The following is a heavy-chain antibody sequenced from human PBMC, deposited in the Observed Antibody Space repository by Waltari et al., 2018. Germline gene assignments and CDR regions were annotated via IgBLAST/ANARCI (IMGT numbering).Heavy chain of an antibody. CDR3: ARVGGGYCSGGSCLLAAFDI. CDR1: GGSISSSSYY. V-gene: IGHV4-39*07. CDR2: IYYSGRT. Sequence: QLQLQESGPGLVKPSETLSLTCTVSGGSISSSSYYWGWIRQPPGQGREWIGSIYYSGRTYYNPSLKSRVTISVDTSKNQFSLKLSSVPAADTAVYYCARVGGGYCSGGSCLLAAFDIWGQGTMVTVSS. J-gene: IGHJ3*02. D-gene: IGHD2-15*01.